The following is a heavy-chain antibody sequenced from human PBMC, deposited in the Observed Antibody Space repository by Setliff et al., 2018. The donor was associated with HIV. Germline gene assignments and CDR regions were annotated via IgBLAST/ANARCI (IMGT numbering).Heavy chain of an antibody. CDR3: ARGSIGLGSYRNAYYFDF. Sequence: SETLSLTCAVYGGSFSDFYWSWIRQSPGKGLEWIGDINHSGRTNNNPSLKSRVTISVDTSKNQFSLKLNSVTAADTAVYYCARGSIGLGSYRNAYYFDFWGQGVLVTVSS. D-gene: IGHD1-26*01. J-gene: IGHJ4*02. CDR2: INHSGRT. V-gene: IGHV4-34*01. CDR1: GGSFSDFY.